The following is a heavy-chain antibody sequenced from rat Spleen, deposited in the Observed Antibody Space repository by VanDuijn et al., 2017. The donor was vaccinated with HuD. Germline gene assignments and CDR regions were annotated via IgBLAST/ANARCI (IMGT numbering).Heavy chain of an antibody. CDR3: TTTNYYSGPFDY. Sequence: EVQLVESGGGLVQPGRSMKLSCAASGFTFSNYDMAWVRQAPTKGLEWVASISYDGSSTYYRDSVKGRFTISRDNAKSTLYLQMDSLRSEDTATYYCTTTNYYSGPFDYWGQGVMVTVSS. CDR1: GFTFSNYD. V-gene: IGHV5-20*01. CDR2: ISYDGSST. J-gene: IGHJ2*01. D-gene: IGHD1-1*01.